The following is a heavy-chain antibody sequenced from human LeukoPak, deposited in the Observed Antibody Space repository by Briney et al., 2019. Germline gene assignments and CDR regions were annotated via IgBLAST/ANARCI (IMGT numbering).Heavy chain of an antibody. D-gene: IGHD6-19*01. V-gene: IGHV3-48*03. J-gene: IGHJ4*02. Sequence: GGSLRLSCAASGFTFSSCEMNWVRQAPGRGLEWVSYISTSGSTIYYANSVKGRFTISRDNAKNSLFLQMKSLRAEDTAVYYCARAYSSGWYLIGYWGQGTLVTVSS. CDR2: ISTSGSTI. CDR3: ARAYSSGWYLIGY. CDR1: GFTFSSCE.